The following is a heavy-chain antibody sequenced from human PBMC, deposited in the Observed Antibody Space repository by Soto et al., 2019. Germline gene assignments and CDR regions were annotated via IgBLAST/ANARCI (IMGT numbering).Heavy chain of an antibody. CDR3: ARGASGYDYDGY. CDR2: IIPIFGTA. J-gene: IGHJ4*02. D-gene: IGHD5-12*01. Sequence: QVQLVQSGAELKKPGSSVKVSCKASGGTFSSYAISWVRQAPGQGLEWMGGIIPIFGTANYAQKFQGGVTITADESTSTDYMELSSLRSEDMAVYYCARGASGYDYDGYWGQGTLVTVSS. V-gene: IGHV1-69*01. CDR1: GGTFSSYA.